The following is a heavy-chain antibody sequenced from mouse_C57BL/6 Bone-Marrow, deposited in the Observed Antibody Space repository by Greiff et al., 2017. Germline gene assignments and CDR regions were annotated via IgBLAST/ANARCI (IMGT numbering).Heavy chain of an antibody. J-gene: IGHJ2*01. V-gene: IGHV5-9*01. CDR2: ISGGGGNT. CDR1: GFTFSSYT. CDR3: AGSYYGSSYKRKSYYFDY. Sequence: EVKLQESGGGLVKPGGSLKLSCAASGFTFSSYTMSWVRQTPEKRLEWVATISGGGGNTYYPDSVKGRFTISRDNAKNTLYLQMSSLRSEDTALYYCAGSYYGSSYKRKSYYFDYWGQGTTLTVSS. D-gene: IGHD1-1*01.